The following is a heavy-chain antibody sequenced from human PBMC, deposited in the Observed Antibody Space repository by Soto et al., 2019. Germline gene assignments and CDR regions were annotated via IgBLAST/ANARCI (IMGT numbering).Heavy chain of an antibody. V-gene: IGHV1-69*08. CDR1: GGTFSSYT. D-gene: IGHD3-3*01. Sequence: QVQLVQSGAEVKKPGSSVKVSCKASGGTFSSYTISWVRQAPGQGLEWMGRIIPILGIANYAQKFQGRVTITADKSTSTAYMELSSLRSEDTAVYYCARDRGFGMVEGFDPWGQGTLVTVSS. CDR2: IIPILGIA. J-gene: IGHJ5*01. CDR3: ARDRGFGMVEGFDP.